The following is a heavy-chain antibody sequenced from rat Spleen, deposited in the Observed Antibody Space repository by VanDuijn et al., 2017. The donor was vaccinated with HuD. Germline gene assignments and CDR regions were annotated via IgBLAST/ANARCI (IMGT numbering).Heavy chain of an antibody. J-gene: IGHJ2*01. CDR3: ARDFGPFGITY. Sequence: QVQLMESGPGLVQPSETLSLTCTVSGFSLTNYSVHWVRQSPGKGLEWMGGVWGDGNTDYDSGLKSRLSITRDTSKSQVFLKMNSLQSEDTATYSCARDFGPFGITYWGQGVMVTVSS. V-gene: IGHV2-45*01. CDR1: GFSLTNYS. CDR2: VWGDGNT. D-gene: IGHD4-3*01.